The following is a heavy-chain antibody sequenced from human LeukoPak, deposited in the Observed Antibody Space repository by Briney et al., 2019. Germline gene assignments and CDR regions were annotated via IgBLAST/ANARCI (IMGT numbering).Heavy chain of an antibody. Sequence: PSETLSLTCTVSGGSISSYYWSWIRQPPGKGLEWIGYIYYSGSTNYNPSLKSRVTISVDTSKNQFSLKLSSVTAADTAVYYCARADKAVAVYFDYWGQGTLVTVSS. CDR3: ARADKAVAVYFDY. CDR1: GGSISSYY. V-gene: IGHV4-59*01. D-gene: IGHD6-19*01. J-gene: IGHJ4*02. CDR2: IYYSGST.